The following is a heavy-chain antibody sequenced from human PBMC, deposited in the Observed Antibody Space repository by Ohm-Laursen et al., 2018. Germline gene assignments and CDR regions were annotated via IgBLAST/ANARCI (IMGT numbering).Heavy chain of an antibody. CDR3: ARSRGSYSHYYYGMDV. D-gene: IGHD1-26*01. CDR2: IYSGGST. Sequence: GSLRLSCTASGFTVSSNYMSWVRQAPGKGLEWASVIYSGGSTYYADSVKGRFTISRDNSKNTLYLQMNSLRAEDTAVYYCARSRGSYSHYYYGMDVWGQGTTVTVSS. CDR1: GFTVSSNY. V-gene: IGHV3-66*01. J-gene: IGHJ6*02.